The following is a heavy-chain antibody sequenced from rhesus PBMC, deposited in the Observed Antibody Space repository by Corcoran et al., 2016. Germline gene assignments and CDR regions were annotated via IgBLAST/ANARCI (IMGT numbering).Heavy chain of an antibody. CDR2: IYGSSGST. V-gene: IGHV4-76*01. J-gene: IGHJ3*01. CDR3: ARGHHYYSGSYSFDF. Sequence: QVQLQESGPGVVKPSETLSLTCAVSGGSISSGYDWGWNRQPPGKGLEWIGYIYGSSGSTNYNPSLKNRVTISKDASKNQFSLKLSSVTAAYTAVYYCARGHHYYSGSYSFDFWGQGLRVTVSS. CDR1: GGSISSGYD. D-gene: IGHD3-16*01.